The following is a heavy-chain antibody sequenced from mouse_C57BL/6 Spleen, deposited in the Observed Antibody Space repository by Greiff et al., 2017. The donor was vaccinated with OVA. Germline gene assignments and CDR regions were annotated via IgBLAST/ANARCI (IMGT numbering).Heavy chain of an antibody. CDR3: ASLRGYYYDSSC. Sequence: VQLQQSGAELARPAASVKLSCTASGYTFTSYGISWVKQRTGQGLEWIGEIYPRSGNTYYNEKFKGKATLTADKSSSTAYMELRSLTSEDSAVYVCASLRGYYYDSSCWGQGTLVTVSA. V-gene: IGHV1-81*01. CDR2: IYPRSGNT. D-gene: IGHD1-1*01. J-gene: IGHJ3*01. CDR1: GYTFTSYG.